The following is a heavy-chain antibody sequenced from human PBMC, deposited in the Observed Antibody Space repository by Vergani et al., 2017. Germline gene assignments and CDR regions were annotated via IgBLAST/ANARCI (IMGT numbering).Heavy chain of an antibody. CDR2: VNQRGTA. V-gene: IGHV4-34*01. CDR1: GGSFSNYF. CDR3: ARGFRGLTGYYFRYFDN. J-gene: IGHJ4*02. Sequence: QVQLQQWGAGLLKPSETLSLTCAVYGGSFSNYFWCWVRQPPGQGLEWIGEVNQRGTANYNPSLKSRVTISTDASKNHFSLKLSSVTAADTAVYYCARGFRGLTGYYFRYFDNWGQGALVAVSS. D-gene: IGHD3-22*01.